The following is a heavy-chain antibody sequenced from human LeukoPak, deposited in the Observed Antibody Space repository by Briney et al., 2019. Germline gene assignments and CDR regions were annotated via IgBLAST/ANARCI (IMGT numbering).Heavy chain of an antibody. D-gene: IGHD6-19*01. CDR1: GFTFSCYE. J-gene: IGHJ4*02. CDR2: ISSSGSTI. V-gene: IGHV3-48*03. Sequence: GGSLRLSCAASGFTFSCYEMNGVRPAPGKGLGRVSYISSSGSTIYYADSMKGRFTISRDNAKNSLYLQMNSLRSDDTAVYYCAKDQGSGWPHYFDYWGQGTLVTVSS. CDR3: AKDQGSGWPHYFDY.